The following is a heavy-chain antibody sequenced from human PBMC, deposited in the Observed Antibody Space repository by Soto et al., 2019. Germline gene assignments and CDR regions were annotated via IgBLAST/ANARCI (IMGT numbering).Heavy chain of an antibody. CDR3: ASCSSTSCYTYYYYYGMDV. Sequence: QVQLVQSGAEVKKPGSSVKVSCKASGGTFSSFAISWVRQAPGQWLEWMGGIIPIFGTANYAQKFQGRVTITADKSTSTAYMELSSLRSEDTDVYYCASCSSTSCYTYYYYYGMDVWGQGTTVTVSS. CDR1: GGTFSSFA. D-gene: IGHD2-2*02. J-gene: IGHJ6*02. V-gene: IGHV1-69*06. CDR2: IIPIFGTA.